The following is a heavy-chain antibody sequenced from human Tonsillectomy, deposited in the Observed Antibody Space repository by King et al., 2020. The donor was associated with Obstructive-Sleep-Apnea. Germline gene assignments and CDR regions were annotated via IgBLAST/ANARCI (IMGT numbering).Heavy chain of an antibody. D-gene: IGHD2-8*01. V-gene: IGHV3-66*01. Sequence: VQLVESGGGLVQPGGSLRLSCAASGFTVSNTYMSWVRQAPGKGLEWVSVIYSGGSTFYADSVKGRITISGDNSKNTLYLQMNSLRAEDTAVYYCARDPLTNPYYYYGMDVWGQGTTVTVSS. J-gene: IGHJ6*02. CDR1: GFTVSNTY. CDR3: ARDPLTNPYYYYGMDV. CDR2: IYSGGST.